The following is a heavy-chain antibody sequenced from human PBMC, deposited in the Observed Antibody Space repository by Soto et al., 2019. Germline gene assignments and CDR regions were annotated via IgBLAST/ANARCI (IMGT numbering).Heavy chain of an antibody. CDR2: ISGSGGST. CDR3: AKGSPGIAAAGLYYYYGMDV. Sequence: EVQLLESGGGLVQPGGSLRLSCAASGFTFSSYAMSWVRQAPGKGLEWVSAISGSGGSTHYADSVKGRFTISRDNSKNTLYLQMNSLRAEDTAVYYCAKGSPGIAAAGLYYYYGMDVWGQGTTVTVSS. D-gene: IGHD6-13*01. J-gene: IGHJ6*02. V-gene: IGHV3-23*01. CDR1: GFTFSSYA.